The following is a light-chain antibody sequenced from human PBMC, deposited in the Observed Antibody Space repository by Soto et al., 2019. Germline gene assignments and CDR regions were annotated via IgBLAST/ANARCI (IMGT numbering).Light chain of an antibody. CDR3: QQYDEWPIT. Sequence: EIVMTQSPATLSVSPGEGATLSCRASQSISSNLAWYQQKPGRAPRLLIYGASTRATGIPARFSGSGSGTEFTLTISSLQSEDFAVYYCQQYDEWPITFGQGTRLEIK. J-gene: IGKJ5*01. V-gene: IGKV3-15*01. CDR2: GAS. CDR1: QSISSN.